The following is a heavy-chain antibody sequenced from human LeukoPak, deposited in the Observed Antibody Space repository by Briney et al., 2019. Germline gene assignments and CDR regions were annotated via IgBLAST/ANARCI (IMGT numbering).Heavy chain of an antibody. CDR3: ARVQYYYGGYYYYYMDV. Sequence: SETLSLTCTVSGGSISSYYWSWIRQPPGKGLEWIGYIYYSGSTNYNPSLKSRVTISVDTSKNQFSLKLSSVTAADTAVYYCARVQYYYGGYYYYYMDVWGKGTTVTIS. V-gene: IGHV4-59*01. CDR2: IYYSGST. J-gene: IGHJ6*03. CDR1: GGSISSYY. D-gene: IGHD3-10*01.